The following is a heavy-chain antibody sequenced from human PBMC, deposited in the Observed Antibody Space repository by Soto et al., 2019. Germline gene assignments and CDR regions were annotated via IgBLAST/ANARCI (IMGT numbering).Heavy chain of an antibody. CDR1: GGTFSSYA. CDR3: ARDYDFWSGEKYYYYGMDV. Sequence: SVKVSCKASGGTFSSYAISWVRQAPGQGLEWMGGIIPIFGTANYAQKFQGRVTITADESTSTAYMELSSLRSEDTAVYCCARDYDFWSGEKYYYYGMDVWGQGTTVTVSS. J-gene: IGHJ6*02. V-gene: IGHV1-69*13. CDR2: IIPIFGTA. D-gene: IGHD3-3*01.